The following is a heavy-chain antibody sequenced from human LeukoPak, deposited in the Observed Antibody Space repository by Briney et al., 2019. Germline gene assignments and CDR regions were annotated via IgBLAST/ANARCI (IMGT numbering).Heavy chain of an antibody. D-gene: IGHD3-22*01. CDR2: ISSSGSTI. J-gene: IGHJ4*02. CDR1: GFTFSDYY. V-gene: IGHV3-11*04. Sequence: GGSLRLSCAASGFTFSDYYMSWIRQAPGKGLEWVSHISSSGSTIYYADSVKGRFTISRDNAKNSLYLQMNSLGAEDTAVYYCASSKAEAMIVVAPWDYWGQGTLVTVSS. CDR3: ASSKAEAMIVVAPWDY.